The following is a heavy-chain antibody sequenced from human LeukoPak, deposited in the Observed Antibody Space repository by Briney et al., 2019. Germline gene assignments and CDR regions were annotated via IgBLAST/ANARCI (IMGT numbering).Heavy chain of an antibody. Sequence: AAVKVSCKASGYNLTGYYMHWVRQAPGQGLEWMGWINPNSGGTNYAQKFQGRVTMTRDTSISTAYMELSRLRSDDTAVYYCARETGEQWLPQYWGQGTLVTVSS. CDR2: INPNSGGT. D-gene: IGHD6-19*01. CDR1: GYNLTGYY. CDR3: ARETGEQWLPQY. J-gene: IGHJ4*02. V-gene: IGHV1-2*02.